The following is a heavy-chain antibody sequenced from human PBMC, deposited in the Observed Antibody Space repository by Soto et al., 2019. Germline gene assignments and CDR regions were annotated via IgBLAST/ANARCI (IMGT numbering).Heavy chain of an antibody. D-gene: IGHD6-6*01. CDR1: GGSFSGYY. CDR2: INHSGST. Sequence: PSETLSLTCAVYGGSFSGYYWSWIRQPPGKGLEWIGEINHSGSTNYNPPLKSRVTISVDTSENQFSLKLSSVTAADTAVYYCARGTKRSSDLHYYYYYGMDVWSQGTTVTVSS. J-gene: IGHJ6*02. CDR3: ARGTKRSSDLHYYYYYGMDV. V-gene: IGHV4-34*01.